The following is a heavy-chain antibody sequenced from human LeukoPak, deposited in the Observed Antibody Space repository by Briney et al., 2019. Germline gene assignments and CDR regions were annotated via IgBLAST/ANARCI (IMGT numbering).Heavy chain of an antibody. CDR1: GFTFSSYS. J-gene: IGHJ6*03. CDR2: ISSSSSYI. CDR3: ARLVEGRYCSGGSCYSDYYYYMDV. Sequence: PGGSLRLSCAASGFTFSSYSMNWVRQAPGKGLEWVSSISSSSSYIYYADSVKGRFTISRDNAKNSLYLQMNSLRAEDTAVCYCARLVEGRYCSGGSCYSDYYYYMDVWGKGTTVTISS. V-gene: IGHV3-21*01. D-gene: IGHD2-15*01.